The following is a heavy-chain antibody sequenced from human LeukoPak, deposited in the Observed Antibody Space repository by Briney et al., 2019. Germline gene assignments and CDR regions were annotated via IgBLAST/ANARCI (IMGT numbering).Heavy chain of an antibody. V-gene: IGHV4-61*02. Sequence: SETLSLTCTVSGASVSSGRHYWTWIRQPAGKGLEWVGCIYTSGTTKYDPSLESRVAISMDTSKNQFSLKLTSVTAADTAVYYCARLSGYYDSSPEVWGQGTLVAVSS. CDR2: IYTSGTT. CDR1: GASVSSGRHY. CDR3: ARLSGYYDSSPEV. D-gene: IGHD3-22*01. J-gene: IGHJ4*02.